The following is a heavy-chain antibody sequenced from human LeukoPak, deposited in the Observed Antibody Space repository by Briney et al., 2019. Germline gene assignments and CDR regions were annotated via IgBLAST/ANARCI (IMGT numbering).Heavy chain of an antibody. D-gene: IGHD6-6*01. V-gene: IGHV4-59*01. Sequence: SETLSLACSASGGSISSYYRSWIRQPPGKGLEWIGYIYYSGSTYYNPSLKGRSTISVDTSKNQFSLKLSSVTAADTAVYYCARDGGRRVEYSSSSSYYYYMDVWGKGTTVTVSS. J-gene: IGHJ6*03. CDR2: IYYSGST. CDR3: ARDGGRRVEYSSSSSYYYYMDV. CDR1: GGSISSYY.